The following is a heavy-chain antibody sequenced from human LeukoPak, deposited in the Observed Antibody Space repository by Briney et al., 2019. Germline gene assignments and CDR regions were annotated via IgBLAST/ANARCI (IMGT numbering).Heavy chain of an antibody. D-gene: IGHD5/OR15-5a*01. CDR3: AKKVGLVSAPLYYFDV. CDR2: ISGPEGRW. Sequence: GGALRLSCAASGFTFSNYAMSWVRQAPGKGGEGVAAISGPEGRWDYAGVVKGRFTISRDNYKNTLFLQMNSLSPEDTAIYYCAKKVGLVSAPLYYFDVWGQGTLVTVSS. CDR1: GFTFSNYA. J-gene: IGHJ4*02. V-gene: IGHV3-23*01.